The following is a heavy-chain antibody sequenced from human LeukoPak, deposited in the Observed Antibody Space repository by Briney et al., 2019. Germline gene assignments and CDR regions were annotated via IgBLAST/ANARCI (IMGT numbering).Heavy chain of an antibody. CDR2: IYYSGST. CDR1: GGSISSYY. V-gene: IGHV4-59*08. J-gene: IGHJ4*02. CDR3: ARRGLGVYSFDY. Sequence: PSETLSLTCTVSGGSISSYYWSWIRQPPGKGLEWIGYIYYSGSTNYNPSLKSRVTISVDTSKNQFSLKLSSVTAADTAVYYCARRGLGVYSFDYWGQGTLVTVSS. D-gene: IGHD2-15*01.